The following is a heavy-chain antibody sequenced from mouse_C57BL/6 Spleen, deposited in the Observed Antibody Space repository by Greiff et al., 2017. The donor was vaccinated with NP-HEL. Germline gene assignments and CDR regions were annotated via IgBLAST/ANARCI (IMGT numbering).Heavy chain of an antibody. Sequence: EVKLQESGAELVRPGASVKLSCTASGFNIKDDYMHWVKQRPEQGLEWIGWIDPENGDTEYASKFQGKATITADTSSNTAYLQLSSLTSEDTAVYYCTTNYYGSSYDWYFDVWGTGTTVTVSS. CDR3: TTNYYGSSYDWYFDV. CDR1: GFNIKDDY. CDR2: IDPENGDT. D-gene: IGHD1-1*01. V-gene: IGHV14-4*01. J-gene: IGHJ1*03.